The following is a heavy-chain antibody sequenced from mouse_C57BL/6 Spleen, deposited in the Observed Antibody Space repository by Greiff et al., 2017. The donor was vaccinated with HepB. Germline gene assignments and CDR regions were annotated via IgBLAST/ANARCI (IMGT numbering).Heavy chain of an antibody. CDR1: GYSITSGYY. D-gene: IGHD1-1*01. CDR2: ISYDGSN. Sequence: EVKLVESGPGLVKPSQSLSLTCSVTGYSITSGYYWNWIRQFPGNNLEWMGYISYDGSNNYNPSLKNRISITRDTSKNQFFLKLNSVTTEDTATYYCARDYYGSSYAWFAYWGQGTLVTVSA. J-gene: IGHJ3*01. V-gene: IGHV3-6*01. CDR3: ARDYYGSSYAWFAY.